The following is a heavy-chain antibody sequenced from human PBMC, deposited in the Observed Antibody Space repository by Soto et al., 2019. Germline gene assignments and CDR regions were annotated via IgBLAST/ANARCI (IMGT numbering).Heavy chain of an antibody. D-gene: IGHD3-22*01. J-gene: IGHJ3*02. Sequence: GASVKVSCKDSGGTFSSYASRWVRQATSQGLEWMGGIIPIFGTANYAQKFQGRVTTTADESTSTAYMELSSLRSEGTGVYYCARIRGDYYDSSGYPRGAFDIWGQGTMVTVSS. V-gene: IGHV1-69*13. CDR1: GGTFSSYA. CDR2: IIPIFGTA. CDR3: ARIRGDYYDSSGYPRGAFDI.